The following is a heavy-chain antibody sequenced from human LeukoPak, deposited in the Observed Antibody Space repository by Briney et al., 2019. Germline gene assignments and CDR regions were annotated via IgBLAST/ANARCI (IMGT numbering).Heavy chain of an antibody. CDR2: IWYDGSNK. V-gene: IGHV3-30*02. CDR1: GFTFNTYG. Sequence: GGSLRLSCAAAGFTFNTYGMHWLRQAPGKGLEWVALIWYDGSNKYYADSVKGRFTISRDNSKNTLYLQMNSLRAEDTAVYYCARGGITIFGVYYYYGMDVWGQGTTVTVSS. CDR3: ARGGITIFGVYYYYGMDV. J-gene: IGHJ6*02. D-gene: IGHD3-3*01.